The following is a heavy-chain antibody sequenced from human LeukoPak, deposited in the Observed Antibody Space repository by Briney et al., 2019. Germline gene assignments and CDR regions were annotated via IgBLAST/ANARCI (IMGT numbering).Heavy chain of an antibody. CDR1: GFTFSSYS. V-gene: IGHV3-21*01. CDR2: ITSSSSYI. J-gene: IGHJ3*02. CDR3: VSGNDPDYVWGTYRLDAFDI. Sequence: KPGGSLRLSCAASGFTFSSYSMNWVRQAPGKGLEWVSSITSSSSYIYYADSVKGRFTISRDNAKNSLYLQVNSLRAEDTAVYYCVSGNDPDYVWGTYRLDAFDIWGEGTMVIVSS. D-gene: IGHD3-16*02.